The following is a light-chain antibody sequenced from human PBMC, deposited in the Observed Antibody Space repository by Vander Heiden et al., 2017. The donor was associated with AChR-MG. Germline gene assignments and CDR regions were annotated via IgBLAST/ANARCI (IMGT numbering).Light chain of an antibody. CDR2: LGS. V-gene: IGKV2-28*01. CDR3: MQALQTPYT. Sequence: DLVMTQSPLSLPVTPGEPASISCRSSQSLLHTNGYNFLDWYLQKPGQSPKLLIYLGSNRASGVPDRFSGSGSGTDFTLKISRVEAEDAGVYYCMQALQTPYTFGQGTKLELK. CDR1: QSLLHTNGYNF. J-gene: IGKJ2*01.